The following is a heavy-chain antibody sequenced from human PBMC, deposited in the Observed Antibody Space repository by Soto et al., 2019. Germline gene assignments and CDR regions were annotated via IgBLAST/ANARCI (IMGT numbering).Heavy chain of an antibody. CDR3: ASVLRGPEGFDP. J-gene: IGHJ5*02. CDR2: IYYSGST. D-gene: IGHD2-15*01. V-gene: IGHV4-30-4*01. CDR1: GGSISSGDYY. Sequence: SETLSLTCTVSGGSISSGDYYWSWIRQPPGKGLEWIGYIYYSGSTYYNPSLKSRVTISVDTSKNQFSLKLGSVTAADTAVYYCASVLRGPEGFDPWGQGTLVTVSS.